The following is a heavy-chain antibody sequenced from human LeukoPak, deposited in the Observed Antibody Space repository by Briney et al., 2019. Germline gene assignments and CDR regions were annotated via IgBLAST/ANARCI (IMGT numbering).Heavy chain of an antibody. CDR2: ISNSSSTI. D-gene: IGHD3-22*01. CDR3: ARDRVVSAGITMIVLGL. Sequence: SGGSLRLSCAASGFTFSSYNMNWVRQAPGKGLEWISYISNSSSTIYYADSVKGRFTISRDNAKNSLYLQMNSLRADDTAVYYCARDRVVSAGITMIVLGLWGQGTLVTVSS. CDR1: GFTFSSYN. J-gene: IGHJ4*02. V-gene: IGHV3-48*04.